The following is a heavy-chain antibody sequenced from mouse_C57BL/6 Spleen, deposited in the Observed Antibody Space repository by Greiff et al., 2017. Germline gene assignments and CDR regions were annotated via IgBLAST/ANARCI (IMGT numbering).Heavy chain of an antibody. D-gene: IGHD3-3*01. CDR3: ASGGQGNYFDY. J-gene: IGHJ2*01. CDR1: GYAFSSSW. V-gene: IGHV1-82*01. CDR2: IYPGDGDT. Sequence: QVQLKQSGPELVKPGASVKISCKASGYAFSSSWMNWVKQRPGKGLEWIGRIYPGDGDTNYNGKFKGKATLTVDTSSSTAYMQLSSLTSEDSAVYYCASGGQGNYFDYWGQGTTLTVSS.